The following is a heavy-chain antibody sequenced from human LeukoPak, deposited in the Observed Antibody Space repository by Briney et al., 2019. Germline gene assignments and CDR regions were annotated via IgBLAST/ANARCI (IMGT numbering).Heavy chain of an antibody. CDR2: TYYRSKWYN. V-gene: IGHV6-1*01. J-gene: IGHJ4*02. CDR1: GDSVSSNSAT. D-gene: IGHD6-19*01. Sequence: SQTLPLTCAISGDSVSSNSATWNWIRQSPSRGLEWLGRTYYRSKWYNDYAVSVRSRITINPDTSKNQFSLQLNSVTPDDTAVYYCVRECEGCGWPFDYWGQGTLVTVSS. CDR3: VRECEGCGWPFDY.